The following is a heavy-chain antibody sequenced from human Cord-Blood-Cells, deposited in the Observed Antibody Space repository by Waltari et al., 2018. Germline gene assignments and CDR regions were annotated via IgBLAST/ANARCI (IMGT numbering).Heavy chain of an antibody. D-gene: IGHD2-2*01. CDR3: ARAGRYCSSTSCYTDY. CDR2: MNPNSGNT. CDR1: GDTCTSYD. V-gene: IGHV1-8*01. Sequence: QVQLVQSGAEVKKPGASVKVSCKASGDTCTSYDINWVRQATGQGLEWMGWMNPNSGNTGYAQKFQGRVTMTRNTSISTAYMELSSLRYEDTAVYYCARAGRYCSSTSCYTDYWGQGTLVTVSS. J-gene: IGHJ4*02.